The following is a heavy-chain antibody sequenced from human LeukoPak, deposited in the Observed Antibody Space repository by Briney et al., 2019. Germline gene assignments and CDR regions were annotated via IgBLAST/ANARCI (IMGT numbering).Heavy chain of an antibody. CDR2: INPNSGGT. CDR3: ARLAVAGYYFDY. CDR1: GYTFTGYY. V-gene: IGHV1-2*04. J-gene: IGHJ4*02. D-gene: IGHD6-19*01. Sequence: ASVKVSCKASGYTFTGYYMHWVRQAPGQGLKWMGWINPNSGGTNYAQKFQGWVTMTRDTSISTAYMELSRLRSDDTAVYYCARLAVAGYYFDYWGQGTLVTVSS.